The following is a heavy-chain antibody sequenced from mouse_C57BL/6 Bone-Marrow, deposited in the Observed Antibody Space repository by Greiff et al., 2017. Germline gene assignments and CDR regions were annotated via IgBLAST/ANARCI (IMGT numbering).Heavy chain of an antibody. CDR2: ISYDGSN. D-gene: IGHD2-12*01. CDR1: GYSITSGYY. J-gene: IGHJ4*01. V-gene: IGHV3-6*01. Sequence: EVKLQESGPGLVKPSQSLSLTCSVTGYSITSGYYWNWIRQFPGNKLEWMGYISYDGSNNYNPSLKNRISITRDTSKNQFFLKLNSVTTEDTATYYCARGYDGYAMDYWGQGTSVTVSS. CDR3: ARGYDGYAMDY.